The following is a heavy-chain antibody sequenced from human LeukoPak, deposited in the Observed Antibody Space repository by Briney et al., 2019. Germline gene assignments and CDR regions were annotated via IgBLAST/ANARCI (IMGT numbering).Heavy chain of an antibody. J-gene: IGHJ5*02. CDR2: IYPGDSKP. Sequence: GESLKISWKGSGYSFTNYWIGWVRQMPGKGLEYMGIIYPGDSKPRYSPSFQGQVTMSADKSISTAYLQWSSLKGSDTAMYYCARFALERRSGFDPWAQGTLVSVSS. V-gene: IGHV5-51*01. CDR3: ARFALERRSGFDP. CDR1: GYSFTNYW. D-gene: IGHD1-1*01.